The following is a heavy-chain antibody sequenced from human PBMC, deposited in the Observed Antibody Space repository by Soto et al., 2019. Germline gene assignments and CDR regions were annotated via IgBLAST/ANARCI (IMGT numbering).Heavy chain of an antibody. J-gene: IGHJ6*02. CDR3: TRKTPTNGMAV. V-gene: IGHV4-39*02. Sequence: SEILSLTCTVSGGSISSSNYYWGWIRQPPGKGLEWIGSIYYSGSTYYNPSLKSRVTISVDTSKNSLYLQMNSLRVGDTAVYYCTRKTPTNGMAVWGQGTTVTVSS. D-gene: IGHD2-15*01. CDR2: IYYSGST. CDR1: GGSISSSNYY.